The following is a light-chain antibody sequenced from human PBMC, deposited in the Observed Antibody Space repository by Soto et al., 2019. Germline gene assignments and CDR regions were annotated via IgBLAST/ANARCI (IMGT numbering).Light chain of an antibody. V-gene: IGKV3-15*01. CDR1: QSVSSF. CDR2: GAS. Sequence: EIVMTQSPATLSVSPGERATLSCRASQSVSSFLAWYQQKPGQAPRLLIFGASTRATGNPARFSGSGSGSEFTLTISSLQSEDFAVYYCQNYNNWHPTFGKGKRLEIK. CDR3: QNYNNWHPT. J-gene: IGKJ5*01.